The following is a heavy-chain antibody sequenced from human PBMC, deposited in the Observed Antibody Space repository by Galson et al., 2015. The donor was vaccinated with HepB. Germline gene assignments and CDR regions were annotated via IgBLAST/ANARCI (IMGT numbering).Heavy chain of an antibody. CDR2: IDWDDDK. CDR1: GFSLSTSGMC. CDR3: ARTPGDGYLVDY. Sequence: PALVKPTQILTLTCTFSGFSLSTSGMCVSWIRQPPGKALEWLARIDWDDDKYYSTSLKTRLTISKDTSKNQVVLTMTNMDPVDTATYYCARTPGDGYLVDYWGQGTLVTVSS. V-gene: IGHV2-70*11. D-gene: IGHD5-24*01. J-gene: IGHJ4*02.